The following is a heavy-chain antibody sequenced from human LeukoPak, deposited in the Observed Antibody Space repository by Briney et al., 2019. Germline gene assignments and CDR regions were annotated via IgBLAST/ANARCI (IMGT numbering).Heavy chain of an antibody. CDR3: AREGEPLAFDF. Sequence: PGGSLRPSCAASGFTFSSYDMHWVRHATGKGLEWVSAIGTAGDTYYPGSVKGRFTISRDNAKNSLYLQMNSLRAEDPAVFYCAREGEPLAFDFLGQGTLVTVSS. V-gene: IGHV3-13*04. D-gene: IGHD6-6*01. CDR1: GFTFSSYD. J-gene: IGHJ4*02. CDR2: IGTAGDT.